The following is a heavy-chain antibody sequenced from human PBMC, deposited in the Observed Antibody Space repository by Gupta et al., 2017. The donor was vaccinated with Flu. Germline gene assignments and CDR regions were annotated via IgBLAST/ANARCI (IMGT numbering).Heavy chain of an antibody. V-gene: IGHV3-7*01. CDR1: TFSKDW. Sequence: TFSKDWMSWVRRTPGKGPEWVANINRDGSATYYVEYVKGRFTISRDNAKNSLFLQMSSLRAEDTALYYCARYTYSYGLDVWGQGTTVTVFS. CDR3: ARYTYSYGLDV. J-gene: IGHJ6*02. CDR2: INRDGSAT.